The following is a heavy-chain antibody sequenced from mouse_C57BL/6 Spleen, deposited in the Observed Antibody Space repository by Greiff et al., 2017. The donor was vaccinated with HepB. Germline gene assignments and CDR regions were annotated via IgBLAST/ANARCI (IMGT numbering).Heavy chain of an antibody. J-gene: IGHJ2*01. CDR2: ISGGGGNT. D-gene: IGHD2-12*01. CDR1: GFTFSSYT. V-gene: IGHV5-9*01. CDR3: ARSYYTDY. Sequence: EVHLVESGGGLVKPGGSLKLSCAASGFTFSSYTMSWVRQTPEKRLEWVATISGGGGNTYYPDSVKGRFTISRDNAKNTLYLQMSSLRSEDTALYYCARSYYTDYWGQGTTLTVSS.